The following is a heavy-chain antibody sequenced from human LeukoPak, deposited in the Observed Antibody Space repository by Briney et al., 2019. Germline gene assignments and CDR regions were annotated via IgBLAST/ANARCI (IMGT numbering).Heavy chain of an antibody. CDR2: IYTSGST. CDR3: ARGKDYYDSSGYSPSYDY. Sequence: SQTLSLTCTVSGGSISSGSYYWSWIRQPAGKGLEWIGRIYTSGSTNYNPSLKSRVTISVDTSKNQFSLKLSSVTAADTAVYYCARGKDYYDSSGYSPSYDYWGQGTLDTVSS. CDR1: GGSISSGSYY. J-gene: IGHJ4*02. D-gene: IGHD3-22*01. V-gene: IGHV4-61*02.